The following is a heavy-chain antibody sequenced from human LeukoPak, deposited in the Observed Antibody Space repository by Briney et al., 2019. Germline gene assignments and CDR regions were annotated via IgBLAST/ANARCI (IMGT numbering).Heavy chain of an antibody. Sequence: ASVKVSCKVSGYTLTELSMHWVRRAPGKGLEWMGGFDPEDGETTYAQKFQGRVTMTEDTSTDIAYMELSSLRSEDTAVYYCATDKETQLALDYWGQGTLVTVSS. V-gene: IGHV1-24*01. CDR2: FDPEDGET. D-gene: IGHD3-3*02. CDR1: GYTLTELS. CDR3: ATDKETQLALDY. J-gene: IGHJ4*02.